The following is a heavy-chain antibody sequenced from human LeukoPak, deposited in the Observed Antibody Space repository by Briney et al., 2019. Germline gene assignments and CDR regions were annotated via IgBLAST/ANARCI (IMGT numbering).Heavy chain of an antibody. CDR3: ARDRDTMARGVIITNYYYYGMDV. D-gene: IGHD3-10*01. Sequence: ASVKVSCKASGYTFTSYYMHWVRQAPGQGLEWMGIINPSGGSTSYAQKFQGRVTMTRDTSTSTVYMELSSLRSEDTAVYYCARDRDTMARGVIITNYYYYGMDVWGQGTTVTVSS. V-gene: IGHV1-46*01. CDR2: INPSGGST. CDR1: GYTFTSYY. J-gene: IGHJ6*02.